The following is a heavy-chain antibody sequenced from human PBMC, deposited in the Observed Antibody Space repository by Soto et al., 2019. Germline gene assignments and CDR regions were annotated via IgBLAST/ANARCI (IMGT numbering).Heavy chain of an antibody. CDR2: IWYDGSNK. CDR1: GFTFSSYG. J-gene: IGHJ5*02. CDR3: AKDPHRITARNWSWFDP. V-gene: IGHV3-30*18. D-gene: IGHD6-6*01. Sequence: QVQLVESGGGVVQPGRSLRLSCAASGFTFSSYGMHWVRQAPGKGLEWVALIWYDGSNKYYADSVKGRFTISRDNSKNTLYLQVNSLRTEDTAVYYCAKDPHRITARNWSWFDPWGQGTLVTVSS.